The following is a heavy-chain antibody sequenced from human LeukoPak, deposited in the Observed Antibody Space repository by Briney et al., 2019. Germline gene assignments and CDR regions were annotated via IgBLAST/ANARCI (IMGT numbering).Heavy chain of an antibody. Sequence: WGTLRLSCAASGFTFSSYGMSWVRQAPGKGLEWVSAISGSGGSTYYADSVKGRFTISRDNSKNTLYLQMNSLRAEDTAVYYCARDHYYGSGDTFDYWGQGTLVTVSS. D-gene: IGHD3-10*01. CDR1: GFTFSSYG. J-gene: IGHJ4*02. V-gene: IGHV3-23*01. CDR2: ISGSGGST. CDR3: ARDHYYGSGDTFDY.